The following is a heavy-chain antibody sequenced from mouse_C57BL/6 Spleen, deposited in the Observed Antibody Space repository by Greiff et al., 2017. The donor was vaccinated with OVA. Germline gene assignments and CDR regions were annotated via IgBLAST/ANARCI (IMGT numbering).Heavy chain of an antibody. J-gene: IGHJ4*01. CDR3: ARYYSNYAMDY. CDR2: IYPGDGDT. V-gene: IGHV1-80*01. D-gene: IGHD2-5*01. Sequence: QVQLQQSGAELVKPGASVKISCKASGYAFSSYWMNWVKQRPGKGLEWIGQIYPGDGDTNYNGKFKGKATLTADKSSSTSYMQLSSLTSEDSAVYFCARYYSNYAMDYWGQGTSVTVSS. CDR1: GYAFSSYW.